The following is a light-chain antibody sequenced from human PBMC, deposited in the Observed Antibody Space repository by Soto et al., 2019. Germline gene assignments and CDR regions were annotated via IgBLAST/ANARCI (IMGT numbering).Light chain of an antibody. CDR2: DVA. J-gene: IGKJ2*02. V-gene: IGKV3-11*01. Sequence: EVVLTQSPATLSLSPGESATLSCRASQSVSSYFAWYQQKPGQAPRLLIYDVADRATGIPARFSGSGSGTDFTLTISRLEPEDFAIYYCQYGGNCPRTFGEGTKLQIK. CDR1: QSVSSY. CDR3: QYGGNCPRT.